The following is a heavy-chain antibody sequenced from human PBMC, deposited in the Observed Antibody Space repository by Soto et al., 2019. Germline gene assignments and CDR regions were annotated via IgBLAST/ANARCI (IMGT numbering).Heavy chain of an antibody. Sequence: SETLSLTCTVSGGSISSGDYYWSWIRQPPGKGLEWIGYIYYSGSTYYNPSLKSRVTISVDTSKNQFSLKLSSVTAADTAVYYCARSPKKYNWNSRYYYYRMDVWGQGTTVTVSS. D-gene: IGHD1-7*01. J-gene: IGHJ6*02. V-gene: IGHV4-30-4*01. CDR2: IYYSGST. CDR1: GGSISSGDYY. CDR3: ARSPKKYNWNSRYYYYRMDV.